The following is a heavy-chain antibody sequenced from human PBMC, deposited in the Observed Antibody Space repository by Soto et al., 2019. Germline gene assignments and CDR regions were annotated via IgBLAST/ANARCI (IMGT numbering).Heavy chain of an antibody. Sequence: SETLSLTCAVYGGSFSGYYWSWIRQPPGKGLEWIGEINHSGSTYYNPSLKSRVTISVDTSKNQFSLKLSSVTAADTAVYYCARVIGPRDQQLVPRGVGMDVWGQGTTVTVSS. CDR3: ARVIGPRDQQLVPRGVGMDV. CDR1: GGSFSGYY. J-gene: IGHJ6*02. V-gene: IGHV4-34*01. D-gene: IGHD6-13*01. CDR2: INHSGST.